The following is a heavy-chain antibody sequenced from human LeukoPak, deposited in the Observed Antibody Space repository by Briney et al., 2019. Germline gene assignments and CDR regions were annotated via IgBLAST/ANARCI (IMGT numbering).Heavy chain of an antibody. CDR1: GGSISSSIYY. V-gene: IGHV4-39*07. Sequence: PSETLSLTCTVSGGSISSSIYYWGWARQAPGKGLEWIGEINHSGSTNYNPSLKSRVTISVDTSKNQFSLKLTSVTAADTAVYYCARGVRTMRVVGLDYWGQGTLVTVSS. J-gene: IGHJ4*02. CDR2: INHSGST. D-gene: IGHD3-22*01. CDR3: ARGVRTMRVVGLDY.